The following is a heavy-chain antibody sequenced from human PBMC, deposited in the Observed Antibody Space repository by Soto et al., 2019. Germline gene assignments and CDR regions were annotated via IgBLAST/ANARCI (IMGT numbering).Heavy chain of an antibody. CDR2: ISLYNGNT. CDR1: GYTFSSYG. Sequence: QVQLVQSGAEAKKPGASVKVSCKASGYTFSSYGISWVRQAPGQGLEWMGWISLYNGNTNYAQKLQGRVTMTTDTSTSTAYMELRSLRSDDTALYYCARAPRDYSSSWYEFWGQGTLVTVSS. CDR3: ARAPRDYSSSWYEF. D-gene: IGHD6-13*01. V-gene: IGHV1-18*01. J-gene: IGHJ5*01.